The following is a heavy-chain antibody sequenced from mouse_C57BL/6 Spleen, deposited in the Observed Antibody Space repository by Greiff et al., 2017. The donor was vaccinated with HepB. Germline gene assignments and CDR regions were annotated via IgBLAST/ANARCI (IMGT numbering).Heavy chain of an antibody. Sequence: QVQLQQSGAELVRPGASVTLSCKASGYTFTDYEMHWVKQTPVHGLEWIGAIDPETGGTAYNQKFKGKAILTADKSSSTAYMELRSLTSEDSAVYYWTRWVISGDGYYEDTMDYWGQGTSVTVSS. CDR3: TRWVISGDGYYEDTMDY. D-gene: IGHD2-3*01. J-gene: IGHJ4*01. V-gene: IGHV1-15*01. CDR2: IDPETGGT. CDR1: GYTFTDYE.